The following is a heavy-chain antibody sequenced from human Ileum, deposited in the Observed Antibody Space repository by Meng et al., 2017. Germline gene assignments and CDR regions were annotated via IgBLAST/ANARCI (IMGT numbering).Heavy chain of an antibody. Sequence: QGQLQGAGPGLVRPSGTLSLTCAVSSGSISSKTSWSWVRQPPGKGLEWIGQISHSGSAYYNPSLKSRVTMSVDKSKSQFSLMLTSVTAADTAIYYCARHGGYSQDFWGQGTLVTVSS. D-gene: IGHD4-23*01. V-gene: IGHV4-4*02. CDR2: ISHSGSA. J-gene: IGHJ4*02. CDR1: SGSISSKTS. CDR3: ARHGGYSQDF.